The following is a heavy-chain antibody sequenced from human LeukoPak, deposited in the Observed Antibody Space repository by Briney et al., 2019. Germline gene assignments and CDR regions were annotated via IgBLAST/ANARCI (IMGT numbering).Heavy chain of an antibody. CDR2: ISAYNGNT. V-gene: IGHV1-18*01. CDR1: GYTFTSYG. CDR3: ARGRGSGSYSWDFDY. D-gene: IGHD3-10*01. Sequence: ASVKVSCKASGYTFTSYGISWVRQAPGQGLEWMGWISAYNGNTNYAQKLQGRVTMSTDTSTSTAYMELRSLRSDDTAVYYCARGRGSGSYSWDFDYWGQGTLVTVSS. J-gene: IGHJ4*02.